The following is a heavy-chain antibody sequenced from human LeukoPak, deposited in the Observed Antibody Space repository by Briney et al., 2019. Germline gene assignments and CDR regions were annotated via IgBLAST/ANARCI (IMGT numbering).Heavy chain of an antibody. V-gene: IGHV4-38-2*02. CDR3: ARGDSSGYYYDAFDI. CDR1: GYSISSGYY. J-gene: IGHJ3*02. D-gene: IGHD3-22*01. Sequence: SETLSLTCTVSGYSISSGYYWSWIRQPPGKGLEWIGEINHSGSTNYNPSLKSRVTISVDTSENQFSLKLSSVTAADTAVYYCARGDSSGYYYDAFDIWAKGQWSPSLQ. CDR2: INHSGST.